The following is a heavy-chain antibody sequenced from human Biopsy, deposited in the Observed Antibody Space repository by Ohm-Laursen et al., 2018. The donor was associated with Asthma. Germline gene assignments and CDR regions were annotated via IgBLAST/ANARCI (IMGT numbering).Heavy chain of an antibody. V-gene: IGHV3-30-3*01. CDR1: GFTFSSYA. Sequence: SLRLSCAASGFTFSSYAMHWVRQAPGKGLEWVAVISYDGSNKYYADSVKGRFTISRDNSKNTLYLQMNSLRAEDTAVYYCAKAERYFDWYWFDPWGQRTLVTVSS. CDR2: ISYDGSNK. CDR3: AKAERYFDWYWFDP. D-gene: IGHD3-9*01. J-gene: IGHJ5*02.